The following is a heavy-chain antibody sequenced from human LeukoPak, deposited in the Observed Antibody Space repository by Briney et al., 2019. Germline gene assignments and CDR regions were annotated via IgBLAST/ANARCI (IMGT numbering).Heavy chain of an antibody. Sequence: GASVKVSCKTSGYTFITSGISWVRQAPGQGLEWMGWISAHNGNTDFAQKLQGRVTMTTDTSTSTAYMELRSLRFEDTAVHYCARGVGSAFDIWGQGTMVTVSS. V-gene: IGHV1-18*01. J-gene: IGHJ3*02. CDR1: GYTFITSG. CDR2: ISAHNGNT. D-gene: IGHD2-15*01. CDR3: ARGVGSAFDI.